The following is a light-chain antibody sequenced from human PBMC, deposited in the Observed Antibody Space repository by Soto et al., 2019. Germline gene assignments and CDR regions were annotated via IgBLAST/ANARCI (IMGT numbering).Light chain of an antibody. CDR2: DAS. CDR3: QQYNNRPWT. J-gene: IGKJ1*01. CDR1: QSVSSS. Sequence: EVVLTQSPATLSLSPGDTATLSCGASQSVSSSLAWYQQKPDQTPRLLIYDASSRATGIPARFSGSGSGTEFTLTISSLQSEDFAVYYCQQYNNRPWTFGQGTKVDIK. V-gene: IGKV3D-15*01.